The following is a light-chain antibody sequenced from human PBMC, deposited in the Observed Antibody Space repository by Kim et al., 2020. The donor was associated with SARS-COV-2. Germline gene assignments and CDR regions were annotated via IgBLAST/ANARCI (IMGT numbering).Light chain of an antibody. CDR1: SGSIDDNY. CDR3: QSYNRDNVL. J-gene: IGLJ2*01. V-gene: IGLV6-57*03. CDR2: EDD. Sequence: KTVTHSCTRSSGSIDDNYVQWYQQRPGGVPTTVIYEDDQRPSGVSDRFSGSIDNSSNSASLTISGLRTEDEADYYCQSYNRDNVLFGGGTQLTVL.